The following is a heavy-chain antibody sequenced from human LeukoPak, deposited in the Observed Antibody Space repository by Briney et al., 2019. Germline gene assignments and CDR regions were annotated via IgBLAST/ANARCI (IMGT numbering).Heavy chain of an antibody. D-gene: IGHD3-3*01. Sequence: PGGSLRLSCTASGFTFGGYAMSWVRQAPGKGLEWVGFIRSKAYGGTTEYAASVKGRFTISRDDSKSIAYLQMNSLKTEDTAVYYCTRETTYYDFWSGYYGLGYWGQGTLVTVSS. J-gene: IGHJ4*02. CDR1: GFTFGGYA. V-gene: IGHV3-49*04. CDR2: IRSKAYGGTT. CDR3: TRETTYYDFWSGYYGLGY.